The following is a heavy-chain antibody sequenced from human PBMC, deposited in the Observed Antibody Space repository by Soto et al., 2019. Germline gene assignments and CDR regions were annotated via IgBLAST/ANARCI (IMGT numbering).Heavy chain of an antibody. CDR3: ARDVTITIFGVDYYYGMDV. V-gene: IGHV1-69*12. CDR2: IIPIFGTA. Sequence: QVQLVQSGAEVKKPGSSVKVSCKASGGTFSSYGISWVRQAPGQGLEWMGGIIPIFGTANYAQKFQGRVTITADESTSIVYMELSSLRSEDTAVYYCARDVTITIFGVDYYYGMDVWGQGTTVTVSS. D-gene: IGHD3-3*01. J-gene: IGHJ6*02. CDR1: GGTFSSYG.